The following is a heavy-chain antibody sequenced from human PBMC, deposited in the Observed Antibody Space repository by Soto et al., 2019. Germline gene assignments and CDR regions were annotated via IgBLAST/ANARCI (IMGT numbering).Heavy chain of an antibody. CDR2: ISSDGSEK. CDR3: ANSWTTLTTGFDF. Sequence: GGPLRLSCVASGFTFSNYAMHWVRQAPGKGLGWVAVISSDGSEKYYLDSVRDRFTISRDNSKNTLYLQMNNLRPEDTAMYYCANSWTTLTTGFDFWGQGALVTVS. J-gene: IGHJ4*02. CDR1: GFTFSNYA. D-gene: IGHD4-17*01. V-gene: IGHV3-30*18.